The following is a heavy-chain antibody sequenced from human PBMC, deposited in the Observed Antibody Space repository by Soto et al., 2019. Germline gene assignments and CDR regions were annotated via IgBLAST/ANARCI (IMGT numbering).Heavy chain of an antibody. CDR2: IIPIFGTA. Sequence: GASVKVSCKASGGTFSTYAINWVRQAPGQGLEWMGGIIPIFGTANYAHKFQGRVTITADKSTSTAYMELNSLRTEDTAVYYCATDRVREYCSTSSYGSCAFDIWGQGTMVTVSS. V-gene: IGHV1-69*06. CDR1: GGTFSTYA. CDR3: ATDRVREYCSTSSYGSCAFDI. D-gene: IGHD6-6*01. J-gene: IGHJ3*02.